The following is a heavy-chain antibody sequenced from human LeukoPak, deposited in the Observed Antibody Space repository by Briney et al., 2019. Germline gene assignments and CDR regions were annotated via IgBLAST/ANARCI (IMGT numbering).Heavy chain of an antibody. CDR3: ASILRSSSGYYFDH. CDR1: GFTVSTNY. CDR2: IYSGDTT. D-gene: IGHD3-10*01. J-gene: IGHJ4*02. V-gene: IGHV3-66*01. Sequence: GGSLRLSCAASGFTVSTNYMSWVRQAPGKGLEWVSVIYSGDTTFYADSVRGKFTISRDNSKNTLYLQMNSLRAEDTAVYYCASILRSSSGYYFDHWGQGTLVTVSS.